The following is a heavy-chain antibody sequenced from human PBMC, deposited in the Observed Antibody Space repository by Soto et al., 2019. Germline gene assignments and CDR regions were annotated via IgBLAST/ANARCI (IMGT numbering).Heavy chain of an antibody. CDR3: VRSKGGYSYGTPFDY. Sequence: PGGSLRLSCAASGFTFDDYAMYWVRQVLGKGLERVSSISWNSGNIGYADSVKGRFTTSRDNAENSLYLQMNSLRPEDTALYYCVRSKGGYSYGTPFDYWGQGTLVTVSS. CDR2: ISWNSGNI. CDR1: GFTFDDYA. D-gene: IGHD5-18*01. J-gene: IGHJ4*02. V-gene: IGHV3-9*01.